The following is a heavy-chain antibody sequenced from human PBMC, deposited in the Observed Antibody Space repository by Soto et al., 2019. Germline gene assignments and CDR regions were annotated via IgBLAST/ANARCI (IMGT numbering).Heavy chain of an antibody. CDR3: ARGWGSVGEFIPNDAFDI. CDR1: GGSISSGGYY. V-gene: IGHV4-31*03. CDR2: IYYSGST. J-gene: IGHJ3*02. Sequence: QVQLQESGPGLVKPSQTLSLTCTVSGGSISSGGYYWSWIRQHPGKGLEWIGYIYYSGSTYYNPSLTSRVTISVDTSKNQFSLKLSSVTASDTAVYYCARGWGSVGEFIPNDAFDIWGQGTMVTVSS. D-gene: IGHD3-10*01.